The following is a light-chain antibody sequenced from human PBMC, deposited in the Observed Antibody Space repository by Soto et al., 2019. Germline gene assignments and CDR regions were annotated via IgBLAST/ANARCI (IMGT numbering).Light chain of an antibody. J-gene: IGKJ3*01. CDR2: GAS. CDR3: HQYNNWPPFT. V-gene: IGKV3-15*01. CDR1: QSVSSN. Sequence: EIVMTQSPATLSVSPGERATLSCRASQSVSSNLAWYQQKPGQAPRLLIYGASTRATGIPTRFSGSGSGTEFTLTISSLQSEDFAVYSCHQYNNWPPFTFGPGTKVDIK.